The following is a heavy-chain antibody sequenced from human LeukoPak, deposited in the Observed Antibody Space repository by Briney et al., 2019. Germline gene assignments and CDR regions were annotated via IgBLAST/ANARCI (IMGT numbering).Heavy chain of an antibody. Sequence: GGSLRLSCAASGFTFSSYAMSWVRQAPGKGLEWVSAISGSGGSTYYADSVKGRFTISRDNSKNTLYLQMNSLRAEDTAVYYCAKGAADYYDSSSYYYFDYWGQGTLVTVSS. V-gene: IGHV3-23*01. J-gene: IGHJ4*02. CDR1: GFTFSSYA. CDR3: AKGAADYYDSSSYYYFDY. D-gene: IGHD3-22*01. CDR2: ISGSGGST.